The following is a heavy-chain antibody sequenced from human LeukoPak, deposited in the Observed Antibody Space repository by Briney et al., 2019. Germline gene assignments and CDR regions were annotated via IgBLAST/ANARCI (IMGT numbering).Heavy chain of an antibody. V-gene: IGHV3-15*01. D-gene: IGHD3/OR15-3a*01. Sequence: PGGSLRLSCAASGFSFSDAWMSWIRQAPGKGLDWVGRIRSKSIGGTTDYAAPVKGRFTISRDDSKNMVYLQMNSLKTEDTVVYYCTTWTDLYDYWGQGTLVTVSS. CDR2: IRSKSIGGTT. CDR3: TTWTDLYDY. J-gene: IGHJ4*02. CDR1: GFSFSDAW.